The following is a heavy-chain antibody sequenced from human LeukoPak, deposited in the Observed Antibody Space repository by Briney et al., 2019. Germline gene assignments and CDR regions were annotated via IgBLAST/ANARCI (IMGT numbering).Heavy chain of an antibody. V-gene: IGHV1-2*02. J-gene: IGHJ5*02. Sequence: GASVKVSCKASGYTFTGYYMHWVRQAPGQGLEWMGWINPNSGGTNYAQKFQGRVTMTRDTSISTAYMELSRLRSDDTAVYYCGRDFLDNYDRSDYVTWGQGTLVTVSS. CDR2: INPNSGGT. D-gene: IGHD3-22*01. CDR1: GYTFTGYY. CDR3: GRDFLDNYDRSDYVT.